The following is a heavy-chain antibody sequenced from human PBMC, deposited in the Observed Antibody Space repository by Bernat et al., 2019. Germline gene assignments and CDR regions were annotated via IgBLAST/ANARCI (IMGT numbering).Heavy chain of an antibody. J-gene: IGHJ4*02. Sequence: VQLLESGGGLVQPGGSLRLSCAASGFTFSSYAMNWVRQAPGKGLEWVSSVSNSGGDIYYADSVKGRFTGSRDNSKNTLYLQMNSLRGEDTAIYYCAKTGCGGDCYNTNWGQGTLVTVSS. V-gene: IGHV3-23*01. CDR2: VSNSGGDI. D-gene: IGHD2-21*02. CDR1: GFTFSSYA. CDR3: AKTGCGGDCYNTN.